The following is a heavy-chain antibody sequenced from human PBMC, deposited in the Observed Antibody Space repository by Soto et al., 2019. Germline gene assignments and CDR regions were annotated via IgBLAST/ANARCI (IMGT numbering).Heavy chain of an antibody. Sequence: ASVKVSCKVSGYTLTELSMHWVRQAPGKGLEWMGGFDPEDGETIYAQKFQGRVTMTEDTSTDTAYMELSSPRSEDTAVYYCATRLVVPAAIRFYFDYWGQGTLVTVSS. D-gene: IGHD2-2*02. CDR3: ATRLVVPAAIRFYFDY. V-gene: IGHV1-24*01. CDR1: GYTLTELS. CDR2: FDPEDGET. J-gene: IGHJ4*02.